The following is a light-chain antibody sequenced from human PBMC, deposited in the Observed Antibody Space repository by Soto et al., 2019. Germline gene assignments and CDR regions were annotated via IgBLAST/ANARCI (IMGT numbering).Light chain of an antibody. V-gene: IGKV1-6*01. CDR2: AAS. CDR1: QGIRND. Sequence: AIPLTQSPSSGSASVGDRVAIIGRASQGIRNDLGWYQQKPGKAPKLLIYAASSLQSGVPSRFSGSGSGTDFTLTISSLQPEDFATYYCLQDYNYPWTFGQGTKVE. J-gene: IGKJ1*01. CDR3: LQDYNYPWT.